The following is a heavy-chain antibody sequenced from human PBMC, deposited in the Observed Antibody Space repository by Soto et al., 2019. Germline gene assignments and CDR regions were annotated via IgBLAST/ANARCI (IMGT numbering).Heavy chain of an antibody. CDR2: INSDGTIT. Sequence: GGSLRLSCAASGFTFRDYWMHWVRQAPGKGLVWVSRINSDGTITKYADSLKGRFIISRDNAKDTLYLQMNSLRVEDTAVYYCARGPKSYESSDYHVTLDYWGQGTRVTVSS. V-gene: IGHV3-74*01. CDR1: GFTFRDYW. J-gene: IGHJ4*02. D-gene: IGHD3-22*01. CDR3: ARGPKSYESSDYHVTLDY.